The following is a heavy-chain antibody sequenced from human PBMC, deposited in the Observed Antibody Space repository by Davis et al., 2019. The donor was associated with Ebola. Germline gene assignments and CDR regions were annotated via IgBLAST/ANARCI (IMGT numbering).Heavy chain of an antibody. D-gene: IGHD1-7*01. J-gene: IGHJ4*02. Sequence: GESLKISCAASGFTFSGSAMHWVRQASGKGLEWVGRIRSKANSYATAYAASVKGRFTISRDDSKNTAYLQMNSLRAKDTAVYYCAKEPGWNYAGRFLYWGQGTLVTVSS. V-gene: IGHV3-73*01. CDR1: GFTFSGSA. CDR3: AKEPGWNYAGRFLY. CDR2: IRSKANSYAT.